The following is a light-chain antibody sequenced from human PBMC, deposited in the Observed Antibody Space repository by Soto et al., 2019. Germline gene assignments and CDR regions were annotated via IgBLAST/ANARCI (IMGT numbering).Light chain of an antibody. CDR1: QSIGDN. CDR2: AAS. Sequence: DIQMTRSPSSLSASVVYSVTITCRASQSIGDNLNWYQQKPGTAPNLLIYAASSLQSGVPSRFSGSGSGTDFTLTISNLQPEDFVSYFCQQSFNTPPTFGGGTKVDIK. CDR3: QQSFNTPPT. V-gene: IGKV1-39*01. J-gene: IGKJ4*01.